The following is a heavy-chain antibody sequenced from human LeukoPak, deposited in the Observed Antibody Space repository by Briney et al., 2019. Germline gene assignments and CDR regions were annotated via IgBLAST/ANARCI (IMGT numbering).Heavy chain of an antibody. CDR2: ISGSGGST. CDR3: AKDEFGSGGSCYSDY. D-gene: IGHD2-15*01. J-gene: IGHJ4*02. V-gene: IGHV3-23*01. Sequence: GGSLRLSCAASGFTFSSYAMSWVRQAPGKGLDWVSAISGSGGSTYYADSVKGRFTISRDNSKNTLYLQMNSLRAEDTAVYYCAKDEFGSGGSCYSDYWGQGTLVTVSS. CDR1: GFTFSSYA.